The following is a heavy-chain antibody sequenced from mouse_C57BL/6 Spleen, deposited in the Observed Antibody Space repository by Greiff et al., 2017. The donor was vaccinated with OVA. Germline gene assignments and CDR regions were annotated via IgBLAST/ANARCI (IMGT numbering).Heavy chain of an antibody. CDR1: GYSITSGYY. D-gene: IGHD2-4*01. CDR2: ISYDGSN. Sequence: EVQLKESGPGLVKPSQSLSLTCSVTGYSITSGYYWNWIRQFPGNKLEWMGYISYDGSNNYNPSLKNRISITRDTSKNQFFLKLNSVTTEDTATYYCAREGLAYYDYENAMDYWGQGTSVTVSS. J-gene: IGHJ4*01. CDR3: AREGLAYYDYENAMDY. V-gene: IGHV3-6*01.